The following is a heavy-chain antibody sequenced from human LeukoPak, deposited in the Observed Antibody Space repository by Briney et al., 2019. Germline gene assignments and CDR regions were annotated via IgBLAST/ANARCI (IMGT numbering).Heavy chain of an antibody. CDR3: ARLGSSASPGSGY. V-gene: IGHV5-51*01. CDR2: IYPGDSDT. J-gene: IGHJ4*02. D-gene: IGHD6-6*01. CDR1: GYSFTSYW. Sequence: HGESLKISSKGSGYSFTSYWIGWVRQVPGKGLEWMGIIYPGDSDTRYSPSFQGQVTISADKSISTAYLQWSSLKASDTAMYYCARLGSSASPGSGYWGQGTLVTVSS.